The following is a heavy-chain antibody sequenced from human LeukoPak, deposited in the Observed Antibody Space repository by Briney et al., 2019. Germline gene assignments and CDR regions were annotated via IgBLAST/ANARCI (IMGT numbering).Heavy chain of an antibody. J-gene: IGHJ4*02. CDR3: ARGDDSSGYSNYQYYFDY. CDR1: GGSISSGGYS. Sequence: SQTLSLTCAVSGGSISSGGYSWSWIRQPPGKGLEWIGYIYYSGSTYYNPSLKSRVTISVDTSKNQFSLKLSSVTAADTAVYYCARGDDSSGYSNYQYYFDYWGQGTLVTVSS. CDR2: IYYSGST. D-gene: IGHD3-22*01. V-gene: IGHV4-30-4*07.